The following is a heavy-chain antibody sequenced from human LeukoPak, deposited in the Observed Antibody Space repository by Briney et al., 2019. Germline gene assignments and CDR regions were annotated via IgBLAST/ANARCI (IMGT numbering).Heavy chain of an antibody. J-gene: IGHJ4*02. CDR2: IYYSGST. V-gene: IGHV4-59*01. D-gene: IGHD6-6*01. CDR1: GGSISSYY. Sequence: SETLSLTCTVSGGSISSYYWSWIRQPPGKGLEWIGYIYYSGSTNYNPSLKSRVTIPVDTSKNQFSLKLSSVTAADTAVYYCAGDSSSSIYFDYWGQGTLVTVSS. CDR3: AGDSSSSIYFDY.